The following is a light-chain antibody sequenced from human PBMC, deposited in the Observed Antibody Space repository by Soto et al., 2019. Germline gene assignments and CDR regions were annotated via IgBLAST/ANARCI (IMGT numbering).Light chain of an antibody. CDR2: SNH. CDR3: CSYVGSYSYV. J-gene: IGLJ1*01. Sequence: QSVLTQPPSASGTPGQRVTISCSGSSSNIGSNTVNWYQQLPGTAPKLLMYSNHQRPSGVPDRFSGSKSGTSASLAINGLQAEDEADYYCCSYVGSYSYVFGTGTKVTVL. CDR1: SSNIGSNT. V-gene: IGLV1-44*01.